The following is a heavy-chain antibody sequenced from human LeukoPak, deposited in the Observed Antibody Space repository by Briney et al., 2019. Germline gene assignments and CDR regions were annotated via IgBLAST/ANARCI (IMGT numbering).Heavy chain of an antibody. V-gene: IGHV4-39*07. CDR2: IYYSGST. J-gene: IGHJ4*02. D-gene: IGHD1-20*01. Sequence: SETLSLTCTVSGGSISSSSYYWGWIRQPPGKGLEWIGSIYYSGSTYYNPSLKSRVTISVDTSKNQFSLKLSSVTAADTAVYYCASQRGHNWTRTHTGDFDYWGQGTLVSVSS. CDR3: ASQRGHNWTRTHTGDFDY. CDR1: GGSISSSSYY.